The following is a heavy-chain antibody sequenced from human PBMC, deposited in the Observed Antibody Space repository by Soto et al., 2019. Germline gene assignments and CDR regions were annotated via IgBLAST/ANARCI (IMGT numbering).Heavy chain of an antibody. CDR2: IYWDDDK. J-gene: IGHJ3*02. V-gene: IGHV2-5*02. D-gene: IGHD4-17*01. Sequence: SGPTLVNPTQTLTLTCTFSGFSLSTSGVGVGWIRQPPGKALEWPALIYWDDDKRYSPSLKSRLTITKDTSKNQVVLTMTNMDPVDTATYYCARYYGDYEYDAFDIWGQGTMVTVSS. CDR3: ARYYGDYEYDAFDI. CDR1: GFSLSTSGVG.